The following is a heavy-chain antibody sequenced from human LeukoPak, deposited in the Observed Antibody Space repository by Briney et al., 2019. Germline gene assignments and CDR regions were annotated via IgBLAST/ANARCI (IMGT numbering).Heavy chain of an antibody. D-gene: IGHD3-10*02. V-gene: IGHV3-48*03. CDR1: GFTFSSYE. J-gene: IGHJ6*04. CDR3: AELGITMIGGV. CDR2: ISSSGSTI. Sequence: GGSLRLSCAASGFTFSSYEMNWVRQAPGQGLEWVSYISSSGSTIYYADSVKGRFTISRDNAKNSLYLQMDSLRAEDTAVYYCAELGITMIGGVWGKGTTVTISS.